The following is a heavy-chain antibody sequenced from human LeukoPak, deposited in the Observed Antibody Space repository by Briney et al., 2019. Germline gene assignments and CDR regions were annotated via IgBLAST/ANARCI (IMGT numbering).Heavy chain of an antibody. CDR1: GGSISSYY. CDR3: ARRNRSSSWYVRWFDP. J-gene: IGHJ5*02. V-gene: IGHV4-59*12. Sequence: SETLSLTCTVSGGSISSYYWSWLRQPPGKGLEWIGYIYYSGSTNYNPSLKSRVTISVDTSKNQFSLKLSSVTAADTAVYYCARRNRSSSWYVRWFDPWGQGTLVTVSS. D-gene: IGHD6-13*01. CDR2: IYYSGST.